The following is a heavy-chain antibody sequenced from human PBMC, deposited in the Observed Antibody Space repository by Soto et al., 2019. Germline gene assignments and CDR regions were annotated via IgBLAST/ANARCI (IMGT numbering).Heavy chain of an antibody. J-gene: IGHJ4*02. D-gene: IGHD3-22*01. CDR2: IYHSGTT. CDR3: AHYYYDSSGYYSPFDY. CDR1: GDSISSGFR. V-gene: IGHV4-38-2*01. Sequence: PSETLSLTCAVSGDSISSGFRWAWIRQPPGKGLEWVASIYHSGTTYYNPSLTSRVTISVDTSKNQFSLRLYSVTAADSAVYYCAHYYYDSSGYYSPFDYWGQGILVTVSS.